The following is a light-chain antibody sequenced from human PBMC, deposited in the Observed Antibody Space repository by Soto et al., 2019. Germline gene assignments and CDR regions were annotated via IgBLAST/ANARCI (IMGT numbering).Light chain of an antibody. CDR2: QAS. CDR3: HQHKTSPWT. V-gene: IGKV1-5*03. J-gene: IGKJ1*01. CDR1: QSINNW. Sequence: DIQMTQSPSTLSASVGDRVTITYRASQSINNWLAWYQQKPGKAPKHLIYQASNLERGVPSRFSGSGSGTEFFLTISSRQPADFATYYCHQHKTSPWTFGHGTKVDIK.